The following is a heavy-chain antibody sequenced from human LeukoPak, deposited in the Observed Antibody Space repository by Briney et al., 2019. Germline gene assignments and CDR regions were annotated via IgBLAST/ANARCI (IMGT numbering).Heavy chain of an antibody. CDR2: IIPIFGIA. D-gene: IGHD2-15*01. J-gene: IGHJ4*02. V-gene: IGHV1-69*04. CDR1: GGTFSSYA. CDR3: ASSDLGYCSGGSCQTFDY. Sequence: SVKVSCKASGGTFSSYAISWVRQAPGQGLEWMGRIIPIFGIANYAQTFQGRVTITADKSTSTAYMELSSLRSEDTAVYYCASSDLGYCSGGSCQTFDYWGQGTLVTVSS.